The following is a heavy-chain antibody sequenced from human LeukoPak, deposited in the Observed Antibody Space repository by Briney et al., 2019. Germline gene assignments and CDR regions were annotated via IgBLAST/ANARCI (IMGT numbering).Heavy chain of an antibody. V-gene: IGHV3-30*02. Sequence: GGSLRLSCAASRFTFSSYGMHWVRQAPGKGLEWVAYIQNDGSNEQYADSGKGRFSISRDSSKNILYLQMNSLRAEDTAVYYCARVGSTLFDYWGQGTLVTVSS. D-gene: IGHD2-15*01. CDR2: IQNDGSNE. J-gene: IGHJ4*02. CDR3: ARVGSTLFDY. CDR1: RFTFSSYG.